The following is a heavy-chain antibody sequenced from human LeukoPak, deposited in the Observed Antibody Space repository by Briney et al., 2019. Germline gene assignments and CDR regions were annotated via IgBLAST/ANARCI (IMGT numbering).Heavy chain of an antibody. CDR1: GYTFTSYY. Sequence: GASVKVSCKAAGYTFTSYYMHWVRQAPGQGLEWMGIINPSGGSTSYAQKFQGRVTMTRDMSTSTVYMELSSLRSEDTAVYYCAREGGYGDGYNRYMDVWGKGTTVTVSS. CDR2: INPSGGST. D-gene: IGHD5-24*01. CDR3: AREGGYGDGYNRYMDV. J-gene: IGHJ6*03. V-gene: IGHV1-46*01.